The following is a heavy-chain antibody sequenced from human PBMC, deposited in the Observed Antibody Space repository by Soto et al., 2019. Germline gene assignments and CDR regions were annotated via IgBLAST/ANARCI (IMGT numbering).Heavy chain of an antibody. D-gene: IGHD1-26*01. CDR2: IYYSGST. CDR3: ARLPSSYYYFGMDV. CDR1: GGSISSYY. Sequence: SETLSLTCTVSGGSISSYYWSWIRQPPGKGLEWIGYIYYSGSTNYNPSLKSRVTISVDTSKNQFSLKLSSVTAADTAVYYCARLPSSYYYFGMDVWGQGTTVTVSS. V-gene: IGHV4-59*01. J-gene: IGHJ6*02.